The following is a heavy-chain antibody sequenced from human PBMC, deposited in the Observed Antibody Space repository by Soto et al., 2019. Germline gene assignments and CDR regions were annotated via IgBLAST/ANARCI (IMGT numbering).Heavy chain of an antibody. CDR2: ISSAGSTI. CDR1: GFPFTSYA. Sequence: QVLLVESGGGVVQPGTSLTLSCAASGFPFTSYAMHWVRQTPVKGLQWLTIISSAGSTIHYVDSVKGRFTISRVNSKNTVYLQMNSLRADDMAVYYCARGTGSGSFVIDYWGQGTLVTVSS. V-gene: IGHV3-30-3*01. CDR3: ARGTGSGSFVIDY. J-gene: IGHJ4*02. D-gene: IGHD3-10*01.